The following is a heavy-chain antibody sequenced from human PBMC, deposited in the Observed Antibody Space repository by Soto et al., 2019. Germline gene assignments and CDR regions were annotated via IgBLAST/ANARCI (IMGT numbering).Heavy chain of an antibody. V-gene: IGHV1-69*01. CDR1: GGTFSSYA. CDR3: ANLNCSGCSCLKPFAP. Sequence: QVQLVQSGAEVKKPGSSVKVSCKASGGTFSSYAISWVRQAPGQGLEWMGGIIPIFGTANYAQKFQGRVTLTADESTSTAYMELRSLRSEDKAAYYCANLNCSGCSCLKPFAPWGQGPFVTVSS. CDR2: IIPIFGTA. J-gene: IGHJ5*02. D-gene: IGHD2-15*01.